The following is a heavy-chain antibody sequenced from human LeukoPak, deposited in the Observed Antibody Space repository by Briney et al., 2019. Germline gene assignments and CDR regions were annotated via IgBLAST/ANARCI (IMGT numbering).Heavy chain of an antibody. Sequence: GWSLRLSCAASVFTFRDYWMHWIRQAPGKGLVWVSRIKGDRSHTIYADSVKGRFTSSRDNAKNTLYLQMKSLRVEDTALYYCVRDWDHFDFDSWGQGTLVTVSS. D-gene: IGHD1-26*01. CDR3: VRDWDHFDFDS. CDR2: IKGDRSHT. CDR1: VFTFRDYW. J-gene: IGHJ5*01. V-gene: IGHV3-74*01.